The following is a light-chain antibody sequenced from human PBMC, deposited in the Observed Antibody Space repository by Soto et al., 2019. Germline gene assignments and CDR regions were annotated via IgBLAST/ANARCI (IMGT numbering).Light chain of an antibody. Sequence: EMVLTQSPAILSVSPGESATLXCRASQSVNSNYLAWYQQHPGQPPRLLIYGISTRATGIPARFSGSGSGTEFSLTISSLQSEDFALYYCQQRSNRITFGQGTRLEIK. CDR1: QSVNSN. J-gene: IGKJ5*01. CDR3: QQRSNRIT. V-gene: IGKV3-15*01. CDR2: GIS.